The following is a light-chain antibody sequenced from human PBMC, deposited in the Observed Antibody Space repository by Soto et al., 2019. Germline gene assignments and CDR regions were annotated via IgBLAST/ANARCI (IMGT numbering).Light chain of an antibody. J-gene: IGLJ1*01. CDR1: SGHSSYA. CDR3: QTWGTGIHYV. Sequence: QLVLTQSPSASASLGASVKLTCTLSSGHSSYAIAWHQQQPEKGPRYLMKLNSDGSHSKGDGIPDRFSGSSSGAGRYLTISSLQSEDEADYYCQTWGTGIHYVFGTGTKLTVL. CDR2: LNSDGSH. V-gene: IGLV4-69*01.